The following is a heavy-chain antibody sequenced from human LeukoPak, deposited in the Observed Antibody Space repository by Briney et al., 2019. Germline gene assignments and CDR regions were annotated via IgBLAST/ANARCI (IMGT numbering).Heavy chain of an antibody. J-gene: IGHJ4*02. CDR2: IYTSGNT. V-gene: IGHV4-4*09. Sequence: LETLSLTCTVSGGSISSYYWSWIRQPPGKGLEWIGYIYTSGNTNYNPSLESRVTMSVDTSKNQFSLRLNSVTAADTAVYYCTRGFLQIDYWGQGTLVTVSS. CDR1: GGSISSYY. CDR3: TRGFLQIDY.